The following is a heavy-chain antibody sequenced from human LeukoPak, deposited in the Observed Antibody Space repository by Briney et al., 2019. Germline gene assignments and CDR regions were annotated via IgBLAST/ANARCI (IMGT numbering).Heavy chain of an antibody. V-gene: IGHV3-21*01. CDR3: ARGLYGSPGDN. J-gene: IGHJ4*02. D-gene: IGHD1-26*01. Sequence: GGSLRLSCAASGFTFSSYSMNWVRQAPGKGLEWVSFISISITYIYYADSVKGRFTISRDNAKNTLYLQMNSLRAEDTAVYYCARGLYGSPGDNWGQGTLVSVSS. CDR2: ISISITYI. CDR1: GFTFSSYS.